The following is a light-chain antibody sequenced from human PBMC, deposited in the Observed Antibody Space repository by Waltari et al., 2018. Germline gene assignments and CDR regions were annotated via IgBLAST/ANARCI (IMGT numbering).Light chain of an antibody. CDR3: QQYVSSPLT. Sequence: EIVLTQSPGTLSLSPGERATLSCRTSQSVSSTYIAWYQQKPGQTPRLLIYGASNRATGIPDRFSVSGSGTDFTLTISRLEPEDSAVYYCQQYVSSPLTFGGGTKVEIK. CDR2: GAS. CDR1: QSVSSTY. V-gene: IGKV3-20*01. J-gene: IGKJ4*01.